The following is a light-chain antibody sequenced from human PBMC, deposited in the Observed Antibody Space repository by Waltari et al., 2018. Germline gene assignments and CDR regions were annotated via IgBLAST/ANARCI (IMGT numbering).Light chain of an antibody. V-gene: IGLV1-44*01. Sequence: QSILTQPPSASGTPGQRVTISCSGSTSHIGKNPVNWYQQVPGMAPKLLLFSNDQRPSGVPDRFSGSKSGTSASLAISGLQSEDEADFYCATWDDNLDMLLFGGGTKLTVL. CDR3: ATWDDNLDMLL. CDR1: TSHIGKNP. J-gene: IGLJ3*02. CDR2: SND.